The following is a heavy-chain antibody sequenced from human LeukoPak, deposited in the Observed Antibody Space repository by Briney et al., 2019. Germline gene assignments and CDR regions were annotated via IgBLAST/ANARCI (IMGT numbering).Heavy chain of an antibody. Sequence: PGGSLRLSCAASGFTFSSYSMTWVRQVPGKGLEWVSSISSSGSYINYADSVKGRFTISRDNAKNSLFLQMNSLGAEDTAVYYCARGQTGYYDSSGYYYVYWGQGTLVTVSS. CDR1: GFTFSSYS. D-gene: IGHD3-22*01. J-gene: IGHJ4*02. V-gene: IGHV3-21*01. CDR2: ISSSGSYI. CDR3: ARGQTGYYDSSGYYYVY.